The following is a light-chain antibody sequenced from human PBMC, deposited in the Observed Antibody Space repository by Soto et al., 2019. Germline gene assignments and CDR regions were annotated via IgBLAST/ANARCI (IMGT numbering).Light chain of an antibody. Sequence: QSVLTQPPSVSGAPGQRVTISCTGSSSNIGAGYDVHWYQQLPGTAPKLLIYGNSNRPSGVPDRFSGSKSGTSASLAITGIQDEDEADYYCQSYDRSLTIFGGGTKLTVL. CDR2: GNS. J-gene: IGLJ2*01. CDR1: SSNIGAGYD. CDR3: QSYDRSLTI. V-gene: IGLV1-40*01.